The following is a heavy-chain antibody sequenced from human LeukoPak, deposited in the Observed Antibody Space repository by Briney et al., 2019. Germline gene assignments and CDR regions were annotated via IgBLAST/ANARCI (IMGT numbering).Heavy chain of an antibody. CDR3: ARVHYDILTGYSRDFDY. J-gene: IGHJ4*02. D-gene: IGHD3-9*01. Sequence: GGSLRLSCAASGFTFSSYSMNWVRQAPGKGLEWVSSISSSSSYIYYADSVKGRFTISRDNAKNSLYLQMSSLRAEDTAVYYCARVHYDILTGYSRDFDYWGQGTLVTVSS. CDR2: ISSSSSYI. CDR1: GFTFSSYS. V-gene: IGHV3-21*01.